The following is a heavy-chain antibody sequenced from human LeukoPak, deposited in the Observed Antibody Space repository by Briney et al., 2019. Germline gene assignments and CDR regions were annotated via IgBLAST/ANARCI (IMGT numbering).Heavy chain of an antibody. D-gene: IGHD2-21*02. CDR1: GGSFSGYY. CDR3: ARVRCGGDCYYYYYYCGMDV. J-gene: IGHJ6*02. V-gene: IGHV4-34*01. CDR2: INHSGST. Sequence: SETLSLTCAVYGGSFSGYYWSWIRQPPGKGLEWIGEINHSGSTNYNPSLKSRVTISVDTSKNQFSLKLSSVTAADTAVYYCARVRCGGDCYYYYYYCGMDVCGQGTTVTVSS.